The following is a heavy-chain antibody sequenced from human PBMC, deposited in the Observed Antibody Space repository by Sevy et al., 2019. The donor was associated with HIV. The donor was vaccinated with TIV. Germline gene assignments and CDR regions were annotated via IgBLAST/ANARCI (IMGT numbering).Heavy chain of an antibody. CDR2: LIGGGSRT. CDR3: AKRRVQSGLSGGGANYGMDV. CDR1: GFPFSNYA. J-gene: IGHJ6*02. V-gene: IGHV3-23*01. Sequence: GGSLRLSCAASGFPFSNYAMSWIHQAPVKGLEWVSTLIGGGSRTYYADSVTGRFMISRDNSRNTLYLQMNSLRVEDTAIYYCAKRRVQSGLSGGGANYGMDVCGRGTTVTVSS. D-gene: IGHD2-8*02.